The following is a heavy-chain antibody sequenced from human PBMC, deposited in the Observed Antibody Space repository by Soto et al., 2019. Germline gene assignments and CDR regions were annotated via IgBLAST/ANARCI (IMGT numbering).Heavy chain of an antibody. J-gene: IGHJ6*02. D-gene: IGHD3-10*01. CDR3: ARAVTWGLDV. CDR1: GFTFSLYS. CDR2: ISRSSTGI. V-gene: IGHV3-48*02. Sequence: EVQLVESGGGLVQPGGSLRLSCAASGFTFSLYSMSWVRQAPGKGLEWVSYISRSSTGIHYADSVKGRFTISRDDATNSKHMQRNSMRDVDTAVYYCARAVTWGLDVWGQGTTVSISS.